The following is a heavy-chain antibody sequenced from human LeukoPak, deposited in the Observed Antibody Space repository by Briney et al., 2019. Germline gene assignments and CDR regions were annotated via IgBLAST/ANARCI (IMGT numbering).Heavy chain of an antibody. Sequence: SETLSLTCSVSGDSISGSSYYWGWIRQPPGKGLEWIGSIYYSGSTYYNPSLKSRVTISVDTSKNQFSLKLSSVTAADTAVYYWARQFYTAIVLFWFDPWGLGTLVTASS. J-gene: IGHJ5*02. CDR3: ARQFYTAIVLFWFDP. V-gene: IGHV4-39*07. CDR2: IYYSGST. CDR1: GDSISGSSYY. D-gene: IGHD5-18*01.